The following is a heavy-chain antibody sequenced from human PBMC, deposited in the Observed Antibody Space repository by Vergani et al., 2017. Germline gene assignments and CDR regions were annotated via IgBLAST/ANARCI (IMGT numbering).Heavy chain of an antibody. D-gene: IGHD4-17*01. CDR1: GFTFSSYG. V-gene: IGHV3-30*18. CDR2: ISYDGSNK. CDR3: AKDHGDAYYFDY. Sequence: QVQLVESGGGVVQPGRSLRLSCAASGFTFSSYGMHWVRQAPGKGLEWVAVISYDGSNKYYADSVKGRFTISRDNSKNTLYLQMNSLRAEHTAVYYCAKDHGDAYYFDYWGQGTLVTVSS. J-gene: IGHJ4*02.